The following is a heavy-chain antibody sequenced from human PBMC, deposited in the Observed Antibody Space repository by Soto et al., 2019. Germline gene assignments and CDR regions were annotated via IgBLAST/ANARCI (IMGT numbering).Heavy chain of an antibody. J-gene: IGHJ6*02. V-gene: IGHV4-38-2*02. Sequence: SETLSLTCLVSGFPISSTYSWGWIRQPPGKGLEWIGSISHSGTTSYSPSLTSRVSISVDTSKNQFSLKLTSVTAADTAVYFCARVTMVIRDSDHFGVDVWGHGTTVTVSS. CDR3: ARVTMVIRDSDHFGVDV. CDR1: GFPISSTYS. D-gene: IGHD4-17*01. CDR2: ISHSGTT.